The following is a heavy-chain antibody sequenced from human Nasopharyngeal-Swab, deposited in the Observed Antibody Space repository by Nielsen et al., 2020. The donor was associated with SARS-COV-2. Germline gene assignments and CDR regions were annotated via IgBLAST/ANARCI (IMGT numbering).Heavy chain of an antibody. CDR3: ARGCVLTGPSCYYYGMDV. V-gene: IGHV3-21*01. J-gene: IGHJ6*02. CDR1: GFTFSSYN. CDR2: ISSSSSYI. Sequence: GESLKISCAASGFTFSSYNMNWVRQAPGKGLEWVSSISSSSSYIYYADSVKGRFTISRDNAKNSLYLQIKSLRAEDTAVYYCARGCVLTGPSCYYYGMDVWGQGTTVTVSS. D-gene: IGHD3-9*01.